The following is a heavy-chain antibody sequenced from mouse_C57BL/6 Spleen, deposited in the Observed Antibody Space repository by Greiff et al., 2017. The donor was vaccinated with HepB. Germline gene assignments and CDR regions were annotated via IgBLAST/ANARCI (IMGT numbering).Heavy chain of an antibody. CDR3: ARGYGSGSWFAY. V-gene: IGHV1-42*01. CDR2: INPSTGGT. Sequence: VQLKQSGPELVKPGASVKISCKASGYSFTGYYMNWVKQSPEKSLEWIGEINPSTGGTTYNQKFKAKATLTVDKSSSTAYMQLKSLTSEDSAVYYCARGYGSGSWFAYWGQGTLVTVSA. D-gene: IGHD1-1*01. J-gene: IGHJ3*01. CDR1: GYSFTGYY.